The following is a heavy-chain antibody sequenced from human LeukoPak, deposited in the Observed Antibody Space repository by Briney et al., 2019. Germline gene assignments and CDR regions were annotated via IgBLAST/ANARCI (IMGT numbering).Heavy chain of an antibody. V-gene: IGHV4-34*01. CDR3: ARGYYDFWSGYPIRANAFDI. D-gene: IGHD3-3*01. J-gene: IGHJ3*02. CDR2: INHSGST. Sequence: SETLSLTCAVYGGSFSGYYWSWIRQPPGKGLEWIGEINHSGSTNYNPSLKSRVTISVDTSKNQFSLKLSSVTAADTAVYYCARGYYDFWSGYPIRANAFDIWGQGKMVTVPS. CDR1: GGSFSGYY.